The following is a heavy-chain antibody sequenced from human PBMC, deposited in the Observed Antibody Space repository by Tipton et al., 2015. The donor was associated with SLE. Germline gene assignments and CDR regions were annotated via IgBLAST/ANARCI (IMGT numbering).Heavy chain of an antibody. CDR2: IYYSGST. CDR3: VRQFRSSGYSLYYFDY. J-gene: IGHJ4*02. V-gene: IGHV4-39*01. CDR1: GGSISRSSYY. D-gene: IGHD3-22*01. Sequence: TLSLTCIVSGGSISRSSYYWGWIRQPPGKGLEWIGSIYYSGSTYYNPSLKSRVSISVDTSKNQFSLKLTSVTAADTALYYCVRQFRSSGYSLYYFDYWGQGSLVTVSS.